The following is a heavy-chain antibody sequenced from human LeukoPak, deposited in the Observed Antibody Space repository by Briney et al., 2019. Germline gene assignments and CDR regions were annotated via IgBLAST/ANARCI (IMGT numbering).Heavy chain of an antibody. J-gene: IGHJ6*02. CDR3: ARDAGPGYYYGMDV. CDR2: ILNDGSQE. V-gene: IGHV3-33*01. CDR1: GFTFSSYG. Sequence: PGRSLRLSCAASGFTFSSYGMHWVRQAPGKGLEWVAVILNDGSQEKYADSVKGRFTISRDNAKNSLYLQMNSLRAEDTAVYYCARDAGPGYYYGMDVWGQGTSVTVSS.